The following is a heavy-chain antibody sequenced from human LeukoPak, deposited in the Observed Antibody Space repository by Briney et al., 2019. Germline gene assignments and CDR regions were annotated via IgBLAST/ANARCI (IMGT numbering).Heavy chain of an antibody. D-gene: IGHD4-17*01. Sequence: GGSLRLSCAASGFTFSNYGMNWVRQAPGKGLEWVSSISSSSSYIYYADSVKGRFTISRDNAKNSLYLQMNSLRAEDTAVYYCARKRTTSYAFDIWGQGTMVTVSS. CDR2: ISSSSSYI. CDR3: ARKRTTSYAFDI. J-gene: IGHJ3*02. V-gene: IGHV3-21*01. CDR1: GFTFSNYG.